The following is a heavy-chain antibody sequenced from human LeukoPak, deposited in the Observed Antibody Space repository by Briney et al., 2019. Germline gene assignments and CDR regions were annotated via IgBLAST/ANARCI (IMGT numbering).Heavy chain of an antibody. CDR3: ARHDWGVVYWYFDL. CDR1: RYTFTSYA. CDR2: INTNTGNP. Sequence: ASVKVSCKASRYTFTSYAMNWVRQAPGQGLEWMGWINTNTGNPTYAQGFTGRFVFSLDTSVSTAYLQISSLKAEDTAVYYCARHDWGVVYWYFDLWGRGTLVTVSS. V-gene: IGHV7-4-1*02. D-gene: IGHD7-27*01. J-gene: IGHJ2*01.